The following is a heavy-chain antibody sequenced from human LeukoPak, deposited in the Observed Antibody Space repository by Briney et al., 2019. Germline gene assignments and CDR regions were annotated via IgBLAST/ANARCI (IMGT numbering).Heavy chain of an antibody. CDR1: GGSMSSSSYY. CDR2: IYYSGST. Sequence: SETLSLTCTVSGGSMSSSSYYWGWIRQPPGKGLEWIASIYYSGSTYYNPSLKSRVTISADTSKNQFSLKLNSVTAADTAVYYCARGGVELFDYWGQRTLVTVSS. D-gene: IGHD1-7*01. J-gene: IGHJ4*02. V-gene: IGHV4-39*01. CDR3: ARGGVELFDY.